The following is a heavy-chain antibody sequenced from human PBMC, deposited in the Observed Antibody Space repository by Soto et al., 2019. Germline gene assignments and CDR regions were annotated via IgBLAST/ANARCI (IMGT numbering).Heavy chain of an antibody. CDR2: IYYSGST. V-gene: IGHV4-61*01. Sequence: SETLSLTCTVSGGSVSSGSYYWSWIRQPPGKGLEWIGYIYYSGSTNYNPSLKSRVTISVDTSKNQFSLKLSSVTAADTAVYYCARERTGYSSGWVDYYYGMDVWGQGTTVTVYS. J-gene: IGHJ6*02. CDR3: ARERTGYSSGWVDYYYGMDV. CDR1: GGSVSSGSYY. D-gene: IGHD6-19*01.